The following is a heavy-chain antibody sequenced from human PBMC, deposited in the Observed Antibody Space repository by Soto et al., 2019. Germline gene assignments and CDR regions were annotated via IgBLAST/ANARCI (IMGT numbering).Heavy chain of an antibody. CDR1: GFTFSSYA. CDR2: ISGSGGST. CDR3: AKDPYSGYDLTFDY. V-gene: IGHV3-23*01. Sequence: GESLKISCAASGFTFSSYAMSWVRQAPGKGLEWVSAISGSGGSTYYADSVKGRFTISRDNSKNTLYLQMNSLRAEDTAVYYCAKDPYSGYDLTFDYWGQGTLVTVSS. D-gene: IGHD5-12*01. J-gene: IGHJ4*02.